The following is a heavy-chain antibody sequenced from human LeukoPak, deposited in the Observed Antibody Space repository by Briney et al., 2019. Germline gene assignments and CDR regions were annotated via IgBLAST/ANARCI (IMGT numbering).Heavy chain of an antibody. D-gene: IGHD3-22*01. CDR3: ARVGPYYYDSSGYSPLDY. V-gene: IGHV1-46*01. J-gene: IGHJ4*02. CDR1: GYTFTSYY. CDR2: INPSGGST. Sequence: ASVKVSCKASGYTFTSYYMHWVRQAPGQGLEWMGIINPSGGSTSYAQKFQGRVTMTRDTSTSTVYMELGSLRSEDTAVYYCARVGPYYYDSSGYSPLDYWGQGTLVTVSS.